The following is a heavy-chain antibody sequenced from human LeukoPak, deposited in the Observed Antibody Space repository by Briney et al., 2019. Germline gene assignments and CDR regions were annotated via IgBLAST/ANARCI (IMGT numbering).Heavy chain of an antibody. V-gene: IGHV3-48*02. CDR3: ARVRSGWYFDY. Sequence: GGSLRLSCAASGFTFSNYNMNWVRQAPGKGLEWVAYITSSSGTIYYADSVKGRFTISRDNAKNSLYLQMNNLTDEDTAVYYCARVRSGWYFDYWGQGTLVTVSS. J-gene: IGHJ4*02. CDR1: GFTFSNYN. D-gene: IGHD6-19*01. CDR2: ITSSSGTI.